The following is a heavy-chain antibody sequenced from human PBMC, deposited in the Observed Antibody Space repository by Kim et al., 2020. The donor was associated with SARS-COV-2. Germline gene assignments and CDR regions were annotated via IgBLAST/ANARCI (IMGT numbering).Heavy chain of an antibody. Sequence: GGSLRLSCAASGFTFSSYGMYWVRQAPGKGLEWVAVISYDGSNKYYADSVKGRFTISRDNSKNTLYLQMNSLRAEDTAVYYCAKPVRGIAAAGTAAFDIWGQGTMGTVSS. D-gene: IGHD6-13*01. V-gene: IGHV3-30*18. CDR3: AKPVRGIAAAGTAAFDI. J-gene: IGHJ3*02. CDR2: ISYDGSNK. CDR1: GFTFSSYG.